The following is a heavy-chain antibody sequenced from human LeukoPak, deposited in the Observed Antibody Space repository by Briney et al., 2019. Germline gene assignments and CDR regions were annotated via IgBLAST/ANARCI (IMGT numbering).Heavy chain of an antibody. V-gene: IGHV4-39*01. CDR1: GDSISSSSYY. D-gene: IGHD3-10*01. J-gene: IGHJ4*02. Sequence: SETLSLTCTVSGDSISSSSYYWGWIRQPPGKGLEWIGSIYYSGSTYYSPSLKSRLTISVDTSKNQFSLRLTSVTAADTAVYHCASAPRRGSIGGLDYWGQGILVTVSS. CDR2: IYYSGST. CDR3: ASAPRRGSIGGLDY.